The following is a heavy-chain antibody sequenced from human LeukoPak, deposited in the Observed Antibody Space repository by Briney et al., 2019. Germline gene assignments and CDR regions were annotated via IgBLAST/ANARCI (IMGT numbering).Heavy chain of an antibody. J-gene: IGHJ4*02. CDR1: GFSLSTSGVG. Sequence: ESGPTLVKPTQTLTLTCTFSGFSLSTSGVGVGWIRQPPGKALEWLALIYWDDDKRYSPSLKSRLTITKDTSKNQVVLTMTNMDPVDTATYYCTHENSYSSGWFENYWGQGTLVTVSS. D-gene: IGHD6-19*01. CDR3: THENSYSSGWFENY. CDR2: IYWDDDK. V-gene: IGHV2-5*02.